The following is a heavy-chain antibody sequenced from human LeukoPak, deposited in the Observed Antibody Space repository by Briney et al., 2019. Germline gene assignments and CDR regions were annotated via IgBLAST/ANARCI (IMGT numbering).Heavy chain of an antibody. V-gene: IGHV4-59*08. CDR1: GGSISSYY. CDR2: FYYSGST. J-gene: IGHJ3*02. CDR3: ARLGPEEISTGRAFDI. Sequence: PSETLSLTCTVSGGSISSYYWSWIRQPPGKGLEWIGFFYYSGSTNYNPSLKSRVTISVDTSKNQFSLKLSSVTAADTAVYYCARLGPEEISTGRAFDIWGQGPLVSVSS. D-gene: IGHD5-24*01.